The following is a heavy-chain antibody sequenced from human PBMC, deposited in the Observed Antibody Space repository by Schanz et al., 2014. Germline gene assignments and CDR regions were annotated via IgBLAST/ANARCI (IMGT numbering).Heavy chain of an antibody. CDR1: GFTFSDYW. CDR2: ISGSSRTI. D-gene: IGHD1-26*01. J-gene: IGHJ4*02. CDR3: ARGGSGSHYRLDY. V-gene: IGHV3-48*01. Sequence: VQLVESGGGVVQPGRSLRLSCTASGFTFSDYWMSWVRQAPGKGLEWVSYISGSSRTIYYADSMKGRFTVSRDNAENALYLQMNSLRAEDTGLYFCARGGSGSHYRLDYWGQGTLVNVSS.